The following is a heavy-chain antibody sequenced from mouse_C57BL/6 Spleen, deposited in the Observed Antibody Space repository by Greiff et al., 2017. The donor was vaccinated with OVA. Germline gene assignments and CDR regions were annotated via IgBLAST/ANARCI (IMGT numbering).Heavy chain of an antibody. CDR1: GFSLTSYG. Sequence: VQLVESGPGLVQPSQSLSITCTVSGFSLTSYGVHWVRQSPGKGLEWLGVIWSGGSTDYNAAFISRLSISKDNSKSQVFFKMNSLQADDTAIYYCARSSHYYGSSYDAMDYWGQGTSVTVSS. D-gene: IGHD1-1*01. J-gene: IGHJ4*01. CDR2: IWSGGST. CDR3: ARSSHYYGSSYDAMDY. V-gene: IGHV2-2*01.